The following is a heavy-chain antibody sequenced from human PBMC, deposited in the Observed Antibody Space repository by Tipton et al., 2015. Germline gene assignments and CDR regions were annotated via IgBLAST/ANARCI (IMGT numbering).Heavy chain of an antibody. J-gene: IGHJ4*02. CDR2: FFHSGNT. V-gene: IGHV4-38-2*02. D-gene: IGHD3-3*01. CDR3: AREHSPTYNDYWSGGGDY. Sequence: TLSLTCDVSGYSISSGYYWSWIRQPPGKGLEWIGSFFHSGNTFHNPSLRSRVIISVDTSKNQFSLTVTSVTAADTAIYYCAREHSPTYNDYWSGGGDYWGQGVRVTVSS. CDR1: GYSISSGYY.